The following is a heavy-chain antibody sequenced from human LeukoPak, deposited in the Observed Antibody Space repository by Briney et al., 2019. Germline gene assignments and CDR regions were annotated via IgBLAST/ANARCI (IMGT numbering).Heavy chain of an antibody. CDR1: GGSFSGYY. J-gene: IGHJ4*02. Sequence: SETLSLTCAVYGGSFSGYYWGWIRQPPGKGLEWIGSIYHGGSIYHSGSTYYNPSLKSRVTISVDTSKNQFSLKLSSVTAADTAVYYCARGDSSGYLLDYWGQGTLVTVSS. V-gene: IGHV4-38-2*01. CDR3: ARGDSSGYLLDY. D-gene: IGHD3-22*01. CDR2: IYHGGSIYHSGST.